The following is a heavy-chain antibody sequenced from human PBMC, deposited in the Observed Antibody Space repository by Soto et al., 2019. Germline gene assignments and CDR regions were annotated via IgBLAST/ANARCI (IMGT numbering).Heavy chain of an antibody. CDR2: ISGSGST. Sequence: EVQLLESGGGLVQPGGSLRLSCAASGFTVSSYAMIWVRQAPGKGLEWVSAISGSGSTYSADSVKGRFTISRDSSKNTVYLEMNSLRAEDTAVYYCAKALRFTFTTGYYMDVWGRGTTVTVSS. CDR1: GFTVSSYA. V-gene: IGHV3-23*01. J-gene: IGHJ6*03. D-gene: IGHD3-16*01. CDR3: AKALRFTFTTGYYMDV.